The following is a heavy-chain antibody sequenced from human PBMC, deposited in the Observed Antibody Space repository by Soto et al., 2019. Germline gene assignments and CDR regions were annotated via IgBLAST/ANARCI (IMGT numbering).Heavy chain of an antibody. Sequence: QVQLVQSGAEVKKPGSSVKVSCKASGGTFSSYAISWVRQAPGQGLEWMGGIITIFGTANYAQKFQGRVTITADESTSTGYMELSSLRSEDTAVYYCARDVDTAMGGGGTLVGYWGQGTLVTVSS. CDR3: ARDVDTAMGGGGTLVGY. CDR1: GGTFSSYA. D-gene: IGHD5-18*01. V-gene: IGHV1-69*12. CDR2: IITIFGTA. J-gene: IGHJ4*02.